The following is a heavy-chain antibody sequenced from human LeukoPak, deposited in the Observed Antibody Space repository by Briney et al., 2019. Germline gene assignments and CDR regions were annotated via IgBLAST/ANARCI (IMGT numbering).Heavy chain of an antibody. CDR2: ISYDGSNK. CDR3: AKDYGSGSYTYYYYYMDV. D-gene: IGHD3-10*01. J-gene: IGHJ6*03. V-gene: IGHV3-30*18. Sequence: GGSLRLSCAASGFTFSSYGMHWVRQAPGKGLEWVAVISYDGSNKYYADSVKGRFTISRDNSKNTLYLQMNSLRAEDTAVYYCAKDYGSGSYTYYYYYMDVWGKGTTVTISS. CDR1: GFTFSSYG.